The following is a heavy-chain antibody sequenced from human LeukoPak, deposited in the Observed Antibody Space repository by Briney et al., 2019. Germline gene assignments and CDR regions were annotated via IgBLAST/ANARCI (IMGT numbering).Heavy chain of an antibody. CDR1: GGSLSGEY. J-gene: IGHJ4*02. D-gene: IGHD6-13*01. Sequence: SEALSVTCVDYGGSLSGEYWSGVRQPPGKGRERSGEINHRGSTNNNPSLKSGVTISVDPSKNQFSLKLSSVTAADTAVYYCARSAIAAAGSPIDYWGQGTLVTVSS. CDR3: ARSAIAAAGSPIDY. CDR2: INHRGST. V-gene: IGHV4-34*01.